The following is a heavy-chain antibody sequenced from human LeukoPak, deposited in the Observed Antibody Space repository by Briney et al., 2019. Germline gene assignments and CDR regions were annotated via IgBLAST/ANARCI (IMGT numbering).Heavy chain of an antibody. CDR1: AFSFSDYW. CDR3: ARTLPGSFFDF. Sequence: PGGPLRLSCVTSAFSFSDYWMHWVRQAPGKGLVWVSRIQSDGTTTYADSVKGRFTLSRDTAKNTFYLQMNSLRAEDTAMYFCARTLPGSFFDFWGQGSLVTVSS. V-gene: IGHV3-74*01. D-gene: IGHD3-10*01. J-gene: IGHJ4*02. CDR2: IQSDGTTT.